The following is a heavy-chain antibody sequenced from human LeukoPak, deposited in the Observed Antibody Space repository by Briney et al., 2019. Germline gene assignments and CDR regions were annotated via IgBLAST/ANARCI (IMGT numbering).Heavy chain of an antibody. Sequence: PSETLSLTCTVSGXSISSYYGGWIRQPPGKGLEWIGSIYYSGSTYFNPSLKSRVTISVDTSKNQFSLKLSSVTAADTAVYYCARHTSHYYDSSGYYPWGQGTLVTVSS. V-gene: IGHV4-39*01. J-gene: IGHJ5*02. CDR1: GXSISSYY. CDR2: IYYSGST. CDR3: ARHTSHYYDSSGYYP. D-gene: IGHD3-22*01.